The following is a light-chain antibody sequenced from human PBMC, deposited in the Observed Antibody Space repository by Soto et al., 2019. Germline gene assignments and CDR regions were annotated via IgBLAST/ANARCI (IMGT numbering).Light chain of an antibody. J-gene: IGKJ1*01. CDR2: GAS. CDR3: QHYVTSLTT. Sequence: ELVLTQSPGTLSLSPVERATLSCRSSQSVSSNYLAWYQQKPGQAPRLLIYGASSRATGIPDRFSGSGSGTDFTLTISRLEPEEFAVYYCQHYVTSLTTVGQGTKVDIK. V-gene: IGKV3-20*01. CDR1: QSVSSNY.